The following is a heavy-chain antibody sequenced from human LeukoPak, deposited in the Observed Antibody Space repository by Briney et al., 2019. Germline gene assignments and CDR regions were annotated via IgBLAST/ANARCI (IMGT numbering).Heavy chain of an antibody. CDR3: ASGVRGVEYYFHS. Sequence: SETLSLTCTVSGGSITTYYWSWIRQSPGKGLEWIGYIYYRGSTYYNPSLKSRVTISVDTSKNHFSLKLSSVTTADTAVYYCASGVRGVEYYFHSWGQGTLVTVSS. CDR1: GGSITTYY. CDR2: IYYRGST. J-gene: IGHJ4*02. V-gene: IGHV4-59*01. D-gene: IGHD3-10*01.